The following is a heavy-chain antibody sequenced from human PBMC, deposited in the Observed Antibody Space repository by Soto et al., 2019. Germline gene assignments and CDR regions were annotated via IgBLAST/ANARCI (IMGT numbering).Heavy chain of an antibody. V-gene: IGHV1-18*01. CDR3: ARDLRGLLWFGELLSPGDI. Sequence: ASVKVSCKASRYTFTSYGISWVRQAPGQGLEWMGWVSAYNGNTNYAQKLQGRVTMTTDTSTSTAYMELRSLRSDDTAVYYCARDLRGLLWFGELLSPGDIWGQGTMVTVSS. J-gene: IGHJ3*02. D-gene: IGHD3-10*01. CDR2: VSAYNGNT. CDR1: RYTFTSYG.